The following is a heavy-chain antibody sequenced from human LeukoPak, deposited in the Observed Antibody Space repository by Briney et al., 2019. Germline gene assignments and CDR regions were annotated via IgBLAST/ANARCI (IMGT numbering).Heavy chain of an antibody. Sequence: SETLSLTCTVSDYSISSGYYWGWIRQPPGKGLELIGSIYHSGTTYYNPSLRSRVTILVDTSKNQFSLKLTSVTAADTALYYCARERCCSTICFPPPDCWGQRTLVTVSS. J-gene: IGHJ4*02. D-gene: IGHD2-2*01. CDR2: IYHSGTT. CDR3: ARERCCSTICFPPPDC. CDR1: DYSISSGYY. V-gene: IGHV4-38-2*02.